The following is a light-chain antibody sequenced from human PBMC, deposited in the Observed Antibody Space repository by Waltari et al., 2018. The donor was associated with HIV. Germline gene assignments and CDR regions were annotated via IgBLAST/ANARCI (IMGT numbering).Light chain of an antibody. CDR2: TDD. Sequence: QSVLTQPPSVSGTPGQRVTISCSGGSSNIGSNTVTWYQHLPGAAPKVLSYTDDTRPSGVPERFSCSKSGTSASLSISGLQSEDEAVYYCAAWDDSLDHVFGTGTKVSLL. CDR3: AAWDDSLDHV. V-gene: IGLV1-44*01. J-gene: IGLJ1*01. CDR1: SSNIGSNT.